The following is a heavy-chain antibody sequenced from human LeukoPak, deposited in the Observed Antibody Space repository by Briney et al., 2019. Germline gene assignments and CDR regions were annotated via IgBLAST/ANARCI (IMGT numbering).Heavy chain of an antibody. CDR3: ARRDSRGYYHFDY. J-gene: IGHJ4*02. CDR2: IYPGDSDT. CDR1: GYTFTNYW. D-gene: IGHD5-18*01. V-gene: IGHV5-51*01. Sequence: RGESLKISCKGSGYTFTNYWIAWVRKMPGKGLQWMGMIYPGDSDTTSSPSFQGQVTISADKSITTAYLQWTSLKASDTAMYYCARRDSRGYYHFDYWGQGTLVTVSS.